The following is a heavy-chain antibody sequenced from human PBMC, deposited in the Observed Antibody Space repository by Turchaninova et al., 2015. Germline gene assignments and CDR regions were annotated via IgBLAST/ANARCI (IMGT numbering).Heavy chain of an antibody. V-gene: IGHV1-2*02. Sequence: QVQLVQSGAEVKKPGASVKVSCKASGYTFTDYYIPWVRQAPGKGLGWVGWVNSNSGDTKFAWKSQGRVTMTRDTSISTAYMELSGLRSGDTAVYYCARSRTLAIATPDYWGQGTLVTVSS. D-gene: IGHD5-24*01. CDR2: VNSNSGDT. CDR1: GYTFTDYY. J-gene: IGHJ4*02. CDR3: ARSRTLAIATPDY.